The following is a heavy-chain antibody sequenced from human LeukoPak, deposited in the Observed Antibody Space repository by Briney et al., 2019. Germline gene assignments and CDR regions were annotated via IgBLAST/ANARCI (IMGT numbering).Heavy chain of an antibody. J-gene: IGHJ4*02. D-gene: IGHD4-23*01. CDR1: GGSFSGYY. Sequence: PSETLSLTCAVYGGSFSGYYWGWIRQPPGKGLEWIGTLYHSGSTYCNPSLKSRVTISVDTSKNQFSLSLSSVTAADTAVYYCARDSTVVTRSGFDYWGQGTLVTVSS. V-gene: IGHV4-38-2*02. CDR2: LYHSGST. CDR3: ARDSTVVTRSGFDY.